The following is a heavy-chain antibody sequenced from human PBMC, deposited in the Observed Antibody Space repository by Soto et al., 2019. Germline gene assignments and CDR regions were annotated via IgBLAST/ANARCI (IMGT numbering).Heavy chain of an antibody. V-gene: IGHV3-23*01. D-gene: IGHD3-10*01. CDR3: AKASGWFGEFDY. Sequence: EVQLLESGGGLVQPGGSLRLSCAASGFTFSSYAMSWVRQAPGKGLEWVPAISGSGGSTYYADSVKGRFTISRDNSKNTLYLQMNSLRAEDTAVCYCAKASGWFGEFDYWGQGTLVTVSS. CDR1: GFTFSSYA. CDR2: ISGSGGST. J-gene: IGHJ4*02.